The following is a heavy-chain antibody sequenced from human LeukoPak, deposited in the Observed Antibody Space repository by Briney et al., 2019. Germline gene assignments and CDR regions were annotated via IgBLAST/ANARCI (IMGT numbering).Heavy chain of an antibody. D-gene: IGHD3-3*01. CDR2: INHSGST. J-gene: IGHJ6*02. V-gene: IGHV4-34*01. CDR3: ARISKLFTIFGDYYGMDV. Sequence: SETLSLTCAVYGGSFSGYYWSWIRQPPGKGLEWLGEINHSGSTNYNPSLKSRVTISVDTSKNQFSLKLSSVTAADTAVYYCARISKLFTIFGDYYGMDVWGQGTTVTVSS. CDR1: GGSFSGYY.